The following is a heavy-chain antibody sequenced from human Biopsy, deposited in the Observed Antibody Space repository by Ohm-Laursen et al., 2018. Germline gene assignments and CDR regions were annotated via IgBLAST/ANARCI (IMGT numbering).Heavy chain of an antibody. Sequence: SETLSLTCPVSGGSVSSNVAYWAWIRQPPGKGLESIGSIFYSGITYYNPSLQSRVTMSVDTSKTHFSLTLTSVTAADTAVYYCARHPTGFWFDPWGQGTLVIVSS. J-gene: IGHJ5*02. CDR3: ARHPTGFWFDP. CDR2: IFYSGIT. V-gene: IGHV4-39*01. CDR1: GGSVSSNVAY.